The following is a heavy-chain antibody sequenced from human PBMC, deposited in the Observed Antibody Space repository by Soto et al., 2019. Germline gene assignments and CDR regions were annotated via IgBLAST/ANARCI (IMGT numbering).Heavy chain of an antibody. V-gene: IGHV3-33*03. CDR3: AKGFGWDSSGWWGPDYYMDV. CDR1: GFTFSSYG. D-gene: IGHD6-19*01. J-gene: IGHJ6*03. CDR2: IWYDGSNK. Sequence: GGSLRLSCAASGFTFSSYGMHWVRQAPGKGLEWVAVIWYDGSNKYYADSVKGRFTISRDNSKNTLYLQMNSLRAEDTAVCYCAKGFGWDSSGWWGPDYYMDVWGKGTTVTVSS.